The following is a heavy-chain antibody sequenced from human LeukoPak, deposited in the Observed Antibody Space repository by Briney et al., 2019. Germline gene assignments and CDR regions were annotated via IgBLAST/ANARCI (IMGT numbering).Heavy chain of an antibody. CDR3: ARKGLPDY. CDR2: IKQDGSEK. V-gene: IGHV3-7*01. J-gene: IGHJ4*02. Sequence: PGGSLRLSCVASGFTFDSYWMSWVRQAPGKGLEWVANIKQDGSEKYYVDSVKDRFTISRDNAKNSLYLQMNSLTAEDTAVYYCARKGLPDYWGQGTPVTVSS. CDR1: GFTFDSYW.